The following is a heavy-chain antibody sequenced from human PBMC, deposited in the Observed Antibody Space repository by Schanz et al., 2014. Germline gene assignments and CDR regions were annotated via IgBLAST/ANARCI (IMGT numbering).Heavy chain of an antibody. CDR3: AREKGHGYSGLS. V-gene: IGHV1-2*02. Sequence: QVQLVQSGAEVKTPGASVKVSCKASGYTFTGHHMHWVRQAPGQGLEWMGWITKSGDRNYAQKFQGRVTMTRDTSISTAYMELSRLTSDDTAVYYCAREKGHGYSGLSWGQGTLLAVSS. D-gene: IGHD5-12*01. CDR2: ITKSGDR. J-gene: IGHJ5*02. CDR1: GYTFTGHH.